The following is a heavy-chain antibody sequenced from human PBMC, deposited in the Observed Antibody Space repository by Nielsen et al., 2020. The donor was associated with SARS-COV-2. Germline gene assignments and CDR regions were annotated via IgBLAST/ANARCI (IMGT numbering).Heavy chain of an antibody. J-gene: IGHJ6*02. CDR3: ARGVYSSLYYYYYCMDV. CDR2: MNPNSGNT. CDR1: GYTYTNYE. V-gene: IGHV1-8*01. D-gene: IGHD6-13*01. Sequence: ASVKDSCKASGYTYTNYEINWVRQATGQGLEWMGWMNPNSGNTGYAQKLQGRVTMTRNTSISTAYMVLSSLRSEDTAVYYCARGVYSSLYYYYYCMDVWGQGTTVTVSS.